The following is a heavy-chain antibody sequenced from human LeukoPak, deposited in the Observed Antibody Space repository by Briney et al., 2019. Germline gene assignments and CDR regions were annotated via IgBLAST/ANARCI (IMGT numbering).Heavy chain of an antibody. Sequence: GGSLRLSCAASGVTLSSYAMSWARQAPGKGLEWVSAISNNGGYTYYADSVQGRFTISRGNSKSTLCLQMNSLRAEDTAVYYCAKQLGYCSDGSCYFPYWGQGTLVTVSS. J-gene: IGHJ4*02. V-gene: IGHV3-23*01. D-gene: IGHD2-15*01. CDR3: AKQLGYCSDGSCYFPY. CDR2: ISNNGGYT. CDR1: GVTLSSYA.